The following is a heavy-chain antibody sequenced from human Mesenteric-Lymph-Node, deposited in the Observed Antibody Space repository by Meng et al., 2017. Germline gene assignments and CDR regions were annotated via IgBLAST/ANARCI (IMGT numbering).Heavy chain of an antibody. CDR1: GYTLTELS. J-gene: IGHJ3*02. CDR3: ASLIYGDYVMWAFDI. V-gene: IGHV1-24*01. D-gene: IGHD4-17*01. CDR2: FDPEDGET. Sequence: ASVKVSCKVSGYTLTELSMHWVRQAPGKGLEWMGGFDPEDGETIYAQKFQGRVTMTEDTSTDTAYMELSSLRSEDTAVYYCASLIYGDYVMWAFDIWGQGTMVTVSS.